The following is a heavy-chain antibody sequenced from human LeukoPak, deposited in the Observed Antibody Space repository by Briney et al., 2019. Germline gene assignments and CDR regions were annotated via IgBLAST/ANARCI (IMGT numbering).Heavy chain of an antibody. CDR2: SDPSDSHT. Sequence: GDPQNIPCSLSTYSFTTYHNMCARHIPGKGLECMGRSDPSDSHTNYSPSFQGHVTISADKSISTAYLQWSSLKASDTAMYYCARQGSGWYPSDYWGQGTLVTVSS. CDR3: ARQGSGWYPSDY. V-gene: IGHV5-10-1*01. CDR1: TYSFTTYH. J-gene: IGHJ4*02. D-gene: IGHD6-19*01.